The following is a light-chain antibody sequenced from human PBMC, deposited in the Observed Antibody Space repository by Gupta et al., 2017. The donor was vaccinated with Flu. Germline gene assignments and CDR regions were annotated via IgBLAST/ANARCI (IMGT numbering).Light chain of an antibody. CDR2: GAS. CDR3: QQYNDWPHGT. V-gene: IGKV3-15*01. Sequence: EIVMTQSPATLSVSPGERAALSCRASQGVSSNLSWYQQKPGQAPRLLIFGASTRDTGIPARFSGSWSGTEFTLTISSRQSEDFAVYYCQQYNDWPHGTFGQGTKVEIK. CDR1: QGVSSN. J-gene: IGKJ1*01.